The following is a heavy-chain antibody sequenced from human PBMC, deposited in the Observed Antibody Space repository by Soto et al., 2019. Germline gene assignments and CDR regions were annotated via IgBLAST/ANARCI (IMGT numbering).Heavy chain of an antibody. CDR1: GYTFTNYG. CDR3: ARDNPGIAAAGSVDY. Sequence: GASVKVSCKASGYTFTNYGISWVRQAPGQGLEWMGWISAYNGNTNYAQKLQGRVTMTTDTSTSTAYMELRSLRSDDTAVYYCARDNPGIAAAGSVDYWGQGTLVTVSS. V-gene: IGHV1-18*04. J-gene: IGHJ4*02. D-gene: IGHD6-13*01. CDR2: ISAYNGNT.